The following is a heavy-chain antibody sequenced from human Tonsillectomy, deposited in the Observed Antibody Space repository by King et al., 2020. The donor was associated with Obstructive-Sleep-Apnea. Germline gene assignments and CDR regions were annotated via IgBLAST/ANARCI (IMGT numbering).Heavy chain of an antibody. V-gene: IGHV4-59*08. D-gene: IGHD2-2*01. CDR2: VYYSGST. J-gene: IGHJ4*02. CDR3: AKHVPAWNCFDN. Sequence: VQLQESGPGLVKPSETLSLTCTVSGASISRCCWSWIRQPPGKGLEWIGYVYYSGSTSYNPSLKSRVTISVDTSKNQFSLMLSSVTAADTAVYYCAKHVPAWNCFDNWGQGPLVTVSS. CDR1: GASISRCC.